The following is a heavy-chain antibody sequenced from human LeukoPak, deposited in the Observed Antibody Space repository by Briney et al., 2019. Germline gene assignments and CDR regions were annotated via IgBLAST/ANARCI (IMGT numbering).Heavy chain of an antibody. J-gene: IGHJ5*02. Sequence: ASVKVSCKASGGTFNNYAINWVRQAPGQGLEWMGGIIPIFGSSNYAQKFQGRVTITADESTTTAYMELSSLRSEDTAVYYCARVTHTELSTWFDPWGQGTLVTVSS. CDR2: IIPIFGSS. V-gene: IGHV1-69*13. D-gene: IGHD5-18*01. CDR3: ARVTHTELSTWFDP. CDR1: GGTFNNYA.